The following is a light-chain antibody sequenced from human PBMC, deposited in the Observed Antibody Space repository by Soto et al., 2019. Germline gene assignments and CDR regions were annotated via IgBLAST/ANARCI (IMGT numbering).Light chain of an antibody. CDR2: DVT. CDR3: SSYTTNSTLI. Sequence: QSVLTQPASVSGSPGQSITASCTGASSDVGRYNYVSWYQHHPGKAPKLMIYDVTNRPSGVSNRFSGSKSGNTASLTISGLQAEDEADYYCSSYTTNSTLIFGGGTQLTVL. CDR1: SSDVGRYNY. V-gene: IGLV2-14*03. J-gene: IGLJ2*01.